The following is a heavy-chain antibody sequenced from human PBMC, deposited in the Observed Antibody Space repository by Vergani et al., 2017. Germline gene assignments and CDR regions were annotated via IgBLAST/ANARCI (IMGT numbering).Heavy chain of an antibody. CDR1: GFTFDDYA. D-gene: IGHD3-10*01. J-gene: IGHJ4*02. Sequence: EVQLVESGGGLVQPGRSLRLSCAASGFTFDDYAMHWVRQAPGKGLEWVSGISWNSGSIGYADSVKGRFTISRDNAKNSLYLQMNSLRAEDTALYYCARVGWFGEFGSNYFDYWGQGTLVTVSS. CDR2: ISWNSGSI. V-gene: IGHV3-9*01. CDR3: ARVGWFGEFGSNYFDY.